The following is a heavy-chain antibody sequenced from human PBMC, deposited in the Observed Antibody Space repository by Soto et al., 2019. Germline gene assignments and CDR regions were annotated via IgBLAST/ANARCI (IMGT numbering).Heavy chain of an antibody. J-gene: IGHJ6*02. Sequence: QPGGSLRLSCAASGFTFSSYAMSWVRQAPGKGLEWVSAISGSGGSTYYADSVKGRFTISRDNSKNTLYLQMNSLRAEDTAVYYCAKSSVGARKEYYYYYYGMDVWGQGTTVTVSS. CDR3: AKSSVGARKEYYYYYYGMDV. CDR1: GFTFSSYA. V-gene: IGHV3-23*01. CDR2: ISGSGGST. D-gene: IGHD1-26*01.